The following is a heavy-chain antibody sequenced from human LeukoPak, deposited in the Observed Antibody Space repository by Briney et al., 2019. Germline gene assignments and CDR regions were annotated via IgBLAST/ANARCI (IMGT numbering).Heavy chain of an antibody. CDR2: INPSGGST. CDR3: ARVDAASLAVHY. D-gene: IGHD6-13*01. CDR1: GYTFTSYY. Sequence: ASVKVSCKASGYTFTSYYMHWVRQAPGQGLEWMGIINPSGGSTSYAQKFQGRVTMTRDTSISTAYLELSSLTFDDTAVYYCARVDAASLAVHYWGQGTLVTVSS. V-gene: IGHV1-46*01. J-gene: IGHJ4*02.